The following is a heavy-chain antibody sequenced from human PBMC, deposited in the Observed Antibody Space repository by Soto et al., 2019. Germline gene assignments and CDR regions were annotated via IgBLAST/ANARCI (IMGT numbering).Heavy chain of an antibody. CDR1: GFTLSSYP. V-gene: IGHV3-23*01. J-gene: IGHJ4*02. D-gene: IGHD3-22*01. CDR3: AKDAPYYYDSSGYYGPFDY. CDR2: VSVDPGNT. Sequence: GGPHILSCPASGFTLSSYPMSWVRPTPGKGLQWVASVSVDPGNTYYADSLKGRFTISRDNSKNTLYLQMNSLRAEDTAMYYCAKDAPYYYDSSGYYGPFDYWGQGTLVTVSS.